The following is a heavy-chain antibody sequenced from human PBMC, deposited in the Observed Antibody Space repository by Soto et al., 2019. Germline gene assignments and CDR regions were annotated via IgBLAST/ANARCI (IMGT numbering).Heavy chain of an antibody. V-gene: IGHV4-39*01. CDR2: MDYSGST. Sequence: PSETLSLTCTVSGGSISASGYYWGWIRQAPGKGLEWIGSMDYSGSTYYNPSLKSRVTISVDTSKNQFSLKLSSLTAADTAVYYCASRQRLRLFACSAQGTLVPVSS. D-gene: IGHD6-25*01. CDR1: GGSISASGYY. CDR3: ASRQRLRLFAC. J-gene: IGHJ4*02.